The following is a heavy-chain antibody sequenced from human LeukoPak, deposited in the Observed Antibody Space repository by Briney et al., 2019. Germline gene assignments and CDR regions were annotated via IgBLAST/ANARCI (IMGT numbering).Heavy chain of an antibody. J-gene: IGHJ4*02. CDR3: ASSRSGRYYFDY. CDR2: IDYIGST. Sequence: SETLSLTCTVSGGSFTSGSSYWSWLRQPPGKGLEWIGYIDYIGSTNYSPSLKTRVTISLDTSKNQFSLKLTSVTAADTAVYYCASSRSGRYYFDYWGPGTLVTVSS. V-gene: IGHV4-61*01. D-gene: IGHD5-24*01. CDR1: GGSFTSGSSY.